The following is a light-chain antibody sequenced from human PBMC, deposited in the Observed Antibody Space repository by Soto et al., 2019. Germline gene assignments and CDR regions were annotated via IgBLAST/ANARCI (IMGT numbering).Light chain of an antibody. CDR2: GNS. V-gene: IGLV1-40*01. J-gene: IGLJ2*01. Sequence: QAVVTQPPSVSGAPGQRVTISCTGSSSNIGAGYDVHWYQQLPGTAPKLLIYGNSNRPSGVPDRFSGSKSGTSASLAITGLQAEDEADYYCQSYDSILNGVVYGGGTKLTVL. CDR3: QSYDSILNGVV. CDR1: SSNIGAGYD.